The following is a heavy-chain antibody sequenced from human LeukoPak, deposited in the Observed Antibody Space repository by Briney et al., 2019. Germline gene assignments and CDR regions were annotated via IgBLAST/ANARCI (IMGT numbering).Heavy chain of an antibody. Sequence: SETLSLTCTVSGGSISSNSYYWGWIRQPPGKGLEWIGSICHTGSAYYSPSLKSRVTISVDTSKNQFSLKVTSVTAADTAVFYCARLDYGDYSSGEAFDIWGQGTMVTVSS. CDR3: ARLDYGDYSSGEAFDI. D-gene: IGHD4-17*01. CDR1: GGSISSNSYY. V-gene: IGHV4-39*01. J-gene: IGHJ3*02. CDR2: ICHTGSA.